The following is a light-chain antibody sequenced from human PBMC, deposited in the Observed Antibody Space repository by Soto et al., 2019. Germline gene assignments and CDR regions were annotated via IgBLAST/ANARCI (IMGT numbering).Light chain of an antibody. J-gene: IGKJ2*01. CDR3: QQSNNWPYT. Sequence: EIVMTQSPSTLSVSPGDRATLSCRASQSVSSNLAWYQQKPGQAPRLLFYGSSTRATGVPARFTGSGSGTEFTLTISSLQSEDFAVYYCQQSNNWPYTFGQGTKLEIK. CDR2: GSS. CDR1: QSVSSN. V-gene: IGKV3-15*01.